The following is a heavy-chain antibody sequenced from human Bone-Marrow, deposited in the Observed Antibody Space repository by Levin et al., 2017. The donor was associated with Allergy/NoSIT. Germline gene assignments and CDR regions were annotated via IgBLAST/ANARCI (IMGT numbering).Heavy chain of an antibody. V-gene: IGHV3-30*04. CDR3: ARGPLSVVPAARKETDNWFDP. CDR2: ISYDGSNK. Sequence: GESLKISCAASGFTFSSYAMHWVRQAPGKGLEWVAVISYDGSNKYYADSVKGRFTISRDNSKNTLYLQMNSLRAEDTAVYYCARGPLSVVPAARKETDNWFDPWGQGTLVTVSS. D-gene: IGHD2-2*01. J-gene: IGHJ5*02. CDR1: GFTFSSYA.